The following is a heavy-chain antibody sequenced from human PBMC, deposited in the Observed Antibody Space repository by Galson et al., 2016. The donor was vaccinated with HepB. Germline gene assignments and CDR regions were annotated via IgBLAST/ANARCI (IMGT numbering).Heavy chain of an antibody. CDR1: GDAFTSCG. CDR3: ASGVVVPAAPTNQYFYFSAMDV. J-gene: IGHJ6*02. Sequence: SCKASGDAFTSCGVSWVRQAPGQGLERMGWISNYKGDTDYAQNFQGRVTMTRDTSTSTAYMELRSLRSDDTAVYYCASGVVVPAAPTNQYFYFSAMDVWGQGTTVTVSS. CDR2: ISNYKGDT. D-gene: IGHD2-2*01. V-gene: IGHV1-18*01.